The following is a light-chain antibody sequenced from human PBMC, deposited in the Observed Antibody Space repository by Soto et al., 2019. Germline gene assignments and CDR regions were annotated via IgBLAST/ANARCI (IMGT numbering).Light chain of an antibody. CDR2: ENN. Sequence: QLVLTQPPSVSEAPGQRVTISCTGSRSNIGAGYEAHWYQQVPGTAPKLLIYENNNRPSGVPDRFSGSKSGTSASLAITGLQAEDEAEYYCQSYDSSLSGYVFGTGTKLTVL. CDR3: QSYDSSLSGYV. CDR1: RSNIGAGYE. J-gene: IGLJ1*01. V-gene: IGLV1-40*01.